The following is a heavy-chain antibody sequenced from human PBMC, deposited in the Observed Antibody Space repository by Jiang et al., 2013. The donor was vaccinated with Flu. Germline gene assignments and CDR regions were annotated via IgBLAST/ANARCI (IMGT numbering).Heavy chain of an antibody. Sequence: VQLVESGAEVKRPGSSVKLSCRASGAPLSSYAISWVRQAPGQGLEWMGGIIPVFGTATYAQRLQGRVTITAGESPHTSYMDLSSLRSDDTAVYYCARAPCSGDCYSLTGYFNHGLDVWGQGTTVTVSS. J-gene: IGHJ6*02. V-gene: IGHV1-69*01. D-gene: IGHD2-21*02. CDR2: IIPVFGTA. CDR3: ARAPCSGDCYSLTGYFNHGLDV. CDR1: GAPLSSYA.